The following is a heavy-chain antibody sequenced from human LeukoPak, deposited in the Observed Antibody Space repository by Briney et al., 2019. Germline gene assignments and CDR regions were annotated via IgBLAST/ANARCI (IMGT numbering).Heavy chain of an antibody. V-gene: IGHV3-23*01. CDR3: AKHPLGGPFDFDY. CDR2: ISGSGGNT. J-gene: IGHJ4*02. D-gene: IGHD2-15*01. CDR1: GFTFSSYA. Sequence: GGSLRLSCAASGFTFSSYAMSWVRQAPGKGLEWVSAISGSGGNTYYADSVKGRFTISRDNSKDTLYLQMNSLRAEDTAVYYCAKHPLGGPFDFDYWGQGTLVTVSS.